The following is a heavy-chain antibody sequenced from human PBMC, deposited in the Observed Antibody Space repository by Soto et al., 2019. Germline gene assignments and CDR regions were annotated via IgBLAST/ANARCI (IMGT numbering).Heavy chain of an antibody. Sequence: ASVKVSCKASGYTFTSYYMHWVRQAPGQGLEWMGRINPSNGNTSYAQKLQGRVTMNTDTSTSTAYMELRSLRSDDTAVYYCARIYCSGGSCYRPDFDYWGQGTLVTVSS. V-gene: IGHV1-46*01. CDR2: INPSNGNT. CDR1: GYTFTSYY. CDR3: ARIYCSGGSCYRPDFDY. D-gene: IGHD2-15*01. J-gene: IGHJ4*02.